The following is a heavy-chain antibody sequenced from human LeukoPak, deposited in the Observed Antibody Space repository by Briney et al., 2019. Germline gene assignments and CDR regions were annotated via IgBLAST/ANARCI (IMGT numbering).Heavy chain of an antibody. D-gene: IGHD3-22*01. Sequence: GGSLRFSCAASGFTFSSYAMSWVRQAPGKGLEWVSAISGSGGSTYYADSVKGRFTISRDNSKNTLYLQMNSLRAEDTAVYYCASGGYYYDSSGCFDYWGQGTLVTVSS. CDR2: ISGSGGST. CDR1: GFTFSSYA. J-gene: IGHJ4*02. CDR3: ASGGYYYDSSGCFDY. V-gene: IGHV3-23*01.